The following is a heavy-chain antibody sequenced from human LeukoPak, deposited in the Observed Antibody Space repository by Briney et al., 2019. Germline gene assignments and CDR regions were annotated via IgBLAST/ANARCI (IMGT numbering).Heavy chain of an antibody. D-gene: IGHD6-19*01. J-gene: IGHJ4*02. CDR1: GFIFSYFG. V-gene: IGHV3-30*18. CDR3: AKWVAGAPSSDY. Sequence: GGSLRLSCAASGFIFSYFGMHWVRQAPGKGLEWVALTSYDGSNQYYADSVKGRFTISRDNSKNTLFLQMKSLRDEDTAVYHCAKWVAGAPSSDYWGQGTLVTVSS. CDR2: TSYDGSNQ.